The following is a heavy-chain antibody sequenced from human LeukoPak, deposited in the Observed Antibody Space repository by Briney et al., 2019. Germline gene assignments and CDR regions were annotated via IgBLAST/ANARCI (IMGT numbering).Heavy chain of an antibody. CDR1: GYTFTSYG. D-gene: IGHD3-3*01. V-gene: IGHV1-18*01. CDR3: TRVYIPYYDFWSGYYRAGFDY. J-gene: IGHJ4*02. Sequence: GASVKVSCMASGYTFTSYGISWVRQAPGQGLEWMGWISAYNGNTNYAQKLQGRVTMTTDTSTSTAYMELRSLRSDDTAVYYCTRVYIPYYDFWSGYYRAGFDYWGQGTLVTVSS. CDR2: ISAYNGNT.